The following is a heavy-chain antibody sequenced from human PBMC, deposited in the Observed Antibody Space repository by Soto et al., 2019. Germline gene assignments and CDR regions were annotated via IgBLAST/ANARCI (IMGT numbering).Heavy chain of an antibody. CDR2: ISGIGGST. CDR3: ARQMTARFAHGYY. D-gene: IGHD2-21*02. V-gene: IGHV3-23*01. CDR1: GFTFSNYA. Sequence: EVQLLESGGGLVQPGGSLRLSCAASGFTFSNYAMSWVRQAPGKGLQWVSAISGIGGSTYYADSVKGRFTISRDNSKNTLHMQMDSLRAEDTAVYYCARQMTARFAHGYYWGQGTVVTVSS. J-gene: IGHJ4*02.